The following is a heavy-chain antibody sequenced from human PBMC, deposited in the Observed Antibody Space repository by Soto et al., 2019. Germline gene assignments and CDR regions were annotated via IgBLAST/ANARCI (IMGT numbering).Heavy chain of an antibody. CDR3: AADHGVKRLVFYYYGMDV. J-gene: IGHJ6*02. V-gene: IGHV1-58*01. D-gene: IGHD6-13*01. Sequence: SVKVSCKASGFTFTSSAVQWVRQARGQRLEWIGWIVVGSGNTSYAQKFQERVTITRDMSTSTAYMELSSLRSEDTAVYYCAADHGVKRLVFYYYGMDVWGQGTTVTVSS. CDR2: IVVGSGNT. CDR1: GFTFTSSA.